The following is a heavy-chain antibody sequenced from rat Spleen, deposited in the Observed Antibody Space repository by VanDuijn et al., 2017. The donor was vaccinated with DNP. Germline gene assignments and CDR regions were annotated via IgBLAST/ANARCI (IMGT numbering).Heavy chain of an antibody. Sequence: VQLQESGPGLVEPSQSLSLTCSVTGYSITSCCRWTWIRKFPRHKLEWMGYINSAGSIEYNPSLKGRISITSDTSKNQFFLQVNSVTTDDTATYYCARLDYFDYWGQGVMVTVSS. CDR3: ARLDYFDY. V-gene: IGHV3-3*01. CDR2: INSAGSI. J-gene: IGHJ2*01. CDR1: GYSITSCCR.